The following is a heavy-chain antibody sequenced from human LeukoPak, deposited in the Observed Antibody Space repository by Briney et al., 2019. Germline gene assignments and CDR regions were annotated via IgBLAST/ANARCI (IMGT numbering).Heavy chain of an antibody. V-gene: IGHV1-46*01. D-gene: IGHD4-23*01. CDR2: INPSGGST. J-gene: IGHJ4*02. CDR1: GYTFTSYY. CDR3: ARDRALRAVVGSFDY. Sequence: ASVKVSCKASGYTFTSYYIHWVRQAPGQGLEWMGIINPSGGSTSYAQKFQVRVTMTRDTSTSTVYMELSSLTSEDTAAYYCARDRALRAVVGSFDYWGQGTLVTVSS.